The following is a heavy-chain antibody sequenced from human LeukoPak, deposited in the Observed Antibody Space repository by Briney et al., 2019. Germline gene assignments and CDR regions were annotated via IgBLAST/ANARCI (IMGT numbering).Heavy chain of an antibody. V-gene: IGHV4-4*07. CDR1: GGSISSYY. CDR2: IYTSGST. Sequence: SGTLSLTCTVSGGSISSYYWSWIRQPAGKGLEWIGRIYTSGSTNYNPSLKSRVTMSVDTSKNQFSLKLSSVTAADTAVYYCARGGEYYDSSGYYSDWGQGTLVTVSS. CDR3: ARGGEYYDSSGYYSD. D-gene: IGHD3-22*01. J-gene: IGHJ4*02.